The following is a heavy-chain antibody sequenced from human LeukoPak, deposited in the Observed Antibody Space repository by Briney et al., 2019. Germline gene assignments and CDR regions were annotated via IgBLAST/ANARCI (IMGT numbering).Heavy chain of an antibody. CDR2: ISYDGSNK. Sequence: GRSLRLSCAASGFTFSSYGMHWVRQAPGKGLEWVAVISYDGSNKYYADSVKGRFTISRDNSKNTLYLQMNSLRAEDTAVYYCAKIMKQVGARVFDYWGQGTLVTVSS. CDR1: GFTFSSYG. V-gene: IGHV3-30*18. D-gene: IGHD1-26*01. CDR3: AKIMKQVGARVFDY. J-gene: IGHJ4*02.